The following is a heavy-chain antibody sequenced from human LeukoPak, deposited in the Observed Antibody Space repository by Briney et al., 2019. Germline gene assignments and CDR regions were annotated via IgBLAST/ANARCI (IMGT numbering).Heavy chain of an antibody. CDR3: AKDQGNDYGDQLHY. J-gene: IGHJ4*02. Sequence: PGGSLRLSCAASGFTFSSFAMSWLRQAPGSGLEWVSAIHGSGDRTYYADSVKGRFTISRDRSSVFLQMNGLRAEDTAVYYCAKDQGNDYGDQLHYWGQGTLVTVSS. CDR1: GFTFSSFA. V-gene: IGHV3-23*01. CDR2: IHGSGDRT. D-gene: IGHD4/OR15-4a*01.